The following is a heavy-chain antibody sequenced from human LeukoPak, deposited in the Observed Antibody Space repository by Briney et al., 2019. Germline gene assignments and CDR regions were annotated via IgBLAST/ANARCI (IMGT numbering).Heavy chain of an antibody. CDR3: AKDRTLVVVPAAREDY. CDR1: GGSISSYY. CDR2: IYTSGST. D-gene: IGHD2-2*01. V-gene: IGHV4-4*07. J-gene: IGHJ4*02. Sequence: SETLSLTCTVSGGSISSYYWSWIRQPAGKGLEWIGRIYTSGSTNYNPSLKSRVTMSVDTSKNQFSLKLSSVTAADTAVYYCAKDRTLVVVPAAREDYWGQGTLVTVSS.